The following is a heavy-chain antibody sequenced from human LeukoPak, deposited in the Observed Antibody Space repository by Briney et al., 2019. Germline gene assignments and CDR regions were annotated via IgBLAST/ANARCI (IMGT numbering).Heavy chain of an antibody. CDR1: GFTFSSYA. CDR2: ISSSSSYI. J-gene: IGHJ6*03. V-gene: IGHV3-21*01. Sequence: GGSLRLSCAASGFTFSSYAMSWVRQAPGKGLEWVSSISSSSSYIYYADSVKGRFTISRDNAKNSLYLQMNSLRAEDTAVYYCARDRFDYYGSGTTYYYYYMDVWGKGTTVTVSS. CDR3: ARDRFDYYGSGTTYYYYYMDV. D-gene: IGHD3-10*01.